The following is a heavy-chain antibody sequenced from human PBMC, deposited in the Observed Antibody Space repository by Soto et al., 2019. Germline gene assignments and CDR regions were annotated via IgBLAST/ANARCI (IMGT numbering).Heavy chain of an antibody. CDR2: IDPSDSYT. J-gene: IGHJ5*02. D-gene: IGHD6-19*01. V-gene: IGHV5-10-1*01. CDR1: GYTFTTFW. Sequence: GESLKISCTGFGYTFTTFWISWVRQMPGKGLEWMGRIDPSDSYTDYSPSFQGHVTISADKSISTAYLQWSNLKASDTAMYYCAKHQWLAPFDPWGQGTLVTVS. CDR3: AKHQWLAPFDP.